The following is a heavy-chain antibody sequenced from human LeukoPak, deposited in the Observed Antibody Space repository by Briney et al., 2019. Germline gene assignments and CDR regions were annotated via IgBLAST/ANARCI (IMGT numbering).Heavy chain of an antibody. CDR1: GFTFSNAW. V-gene: IGHV3-15*01. D-gene: IGHD2-15*01. J-gene: IGHJ6*02. CDR3: TTGEYCRGGSCYSRYDYYYGMDV. Sequence: GGSLRLSCAASGFTFSNAWMSWVRQAPGKGLEWVGRIRSKTDGGTTDYAAPVKGRFTISRDDSKNTLYLQMNSLKTEDTAVYYCTTGEYCRGGSCYSRYDYYYGMDVWGQGTTVTVSS. CDR2: IRSKTDGGTT.